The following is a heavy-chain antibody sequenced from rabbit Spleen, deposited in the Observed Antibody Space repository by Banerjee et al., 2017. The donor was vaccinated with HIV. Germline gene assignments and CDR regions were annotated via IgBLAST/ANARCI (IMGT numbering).Heavy chain of an antibody. Sequence: QSLEESGGDLVKPGASLTLTCNASGIDFSSHYYMCWVRQAPGKGLEWIGYIDPVFGITYYANWVNGRFSISRENAQNTVFLQMTSLTAADTATYFCARVSEASGWGQGTLVTVS. CDR1: GIDFSSHYY. V-gene: IGHV1S43*01. D-gene: IGHD1-1*01. CDR2: IDPVFGIT. CDR3: ARVSEASG. J-gene: IGHJ3*01.